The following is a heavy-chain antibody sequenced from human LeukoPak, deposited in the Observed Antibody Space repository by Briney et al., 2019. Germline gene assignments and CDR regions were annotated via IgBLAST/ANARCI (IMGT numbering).Heavy chain of an antibody. CDR2: ISYDGSNK. D-gene: IGHD3-22*01. CDR1: GFTFSSYG. J-gene: IGHJ3*02. Sequence: PGRSLRLSCAASGFTFSSYGMHWVRQAPGKGLEWVAVISYDGSNKYYADSVKGRFTISRDNSKNTLYLQMNSLRAEDTAVYYCANIWAAENYYYDSSGYKPDAFDIWGQGTMVTVSS. V-gene: IGHV3-30*18. CDR3: ANIWAAENYYYDSSGYKPDAFDI.